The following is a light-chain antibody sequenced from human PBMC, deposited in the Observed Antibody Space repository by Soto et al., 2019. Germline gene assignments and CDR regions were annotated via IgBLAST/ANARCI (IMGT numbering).Light chain of an antibody. V-gene: IGKV3D-15*03. Sequence: MTQSPFSLSASVGDSVTRTCRASQYITTRSAWYQHRPGQAHRLLIYQTSIRAAGIPARFSASGTGTDFTLTISDVQPEDFAVYYCHQRQSWPRTVGDGTKVDIK. J-gene: IGKJ1*01. CDR2: QTS. CDR3: HQRQSWPRT. CDR1: QYITTR.